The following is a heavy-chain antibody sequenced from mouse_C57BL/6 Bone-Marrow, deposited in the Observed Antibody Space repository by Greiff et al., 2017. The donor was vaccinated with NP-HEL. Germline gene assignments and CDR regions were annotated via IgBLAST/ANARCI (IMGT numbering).Heavy chain of an antibody. CDR3: ARGAY. CDR1: GYEFSNYW. J-gene: IGHJ3*01. CDR2: IYPGDGDT. V-gene: IGHV1-80*01. Sequence: QVQLQQSGAELVKPGASVKISCKASGYEFSNYWMNWVQQRPGKGLEWIGQIYPGDGDTNYNGKIKDKATLTADKSSSTAYLQLSRLTSEDSAVYFCARGAYGGQGTLVTVSA.